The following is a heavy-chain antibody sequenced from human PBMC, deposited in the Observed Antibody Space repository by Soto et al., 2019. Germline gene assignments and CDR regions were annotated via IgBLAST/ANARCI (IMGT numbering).Heavy chain of an antibody. CDR2: IYYSGST. CDR1: GGSISSSSYY. Sequence: SETLSLTCTVSGGSISSSSYYWGWIRQPPGKGLEWIGSIYYSGSTYYNPSLKSRVTISVDTSKNQFSLRLSSVTAADTAVYYCASHLRDYYDSSGYSNNWFDPWGQGTLVTVSS. J-gene: IGHJ5*02. V-gene: IGHV4-39*01. D-gene: IGHD3-22*01. CDR3: ASHLRDYYDSSGYSNNWFDP.